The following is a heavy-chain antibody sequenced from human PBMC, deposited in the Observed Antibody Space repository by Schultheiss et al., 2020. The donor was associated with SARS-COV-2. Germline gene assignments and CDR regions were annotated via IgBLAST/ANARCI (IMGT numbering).Heavy chain of an antibody. CDR1: GGSFSGYY. J-gene: IGHJ3*02. CDR2: IYYSGST. Sequence: SETLSLTCAVYGGSFSGYYWSWICQPPGKGLEWIGSIYYSGSTYYNPSLKSRVTISVDTSKNQFSLKLSSVTAADTAVYYCARHGDYGDYVVAFDIWGQGTMVTVSS. CDR3: ARHGDYGDYVVAFDI. D-gene: IGHD4-17*01. V-gene: IGHV4-34*01.